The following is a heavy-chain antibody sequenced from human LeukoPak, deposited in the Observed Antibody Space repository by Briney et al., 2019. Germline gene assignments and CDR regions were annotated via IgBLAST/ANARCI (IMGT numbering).Heavy chain of an antibody. D-gene: IGHD2-15*01. V-gene: IGHV4-39*01. CDR3: ASQKARVEVAATPYQKYYFDY. CDR1: GGSISSSSYY. Sequence: PSETLSLTCTVSGGSISSSSYYWGWIRQPPGKGLEWIGSIYYSGSTYYNPSLKSRVTISVDTSKNQFSLKLSSVTAADTAVYYCASQKARVEVAATPYQKYYFDYWGQGTLVTVSS. CDR2: IYYSGST. J-gene: IGHJ4*02.